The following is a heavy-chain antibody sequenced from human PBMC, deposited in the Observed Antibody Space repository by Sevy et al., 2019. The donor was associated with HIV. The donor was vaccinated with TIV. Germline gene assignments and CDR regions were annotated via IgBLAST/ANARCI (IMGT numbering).Heavy chain of an antibody. CDR3: TSFFPDIVLVPAASYYYYGMDV. CDR2: IRSNAYGGTT. V-gene: IGHV3-49*04. J-gene: IGHJ6*02. CDR1: GFTFGDYA. D-gene: IGHD2-2*01. Sequence: YLRLSCTASGFTFGDYAMSWVRQAPGKGLEWVGFIRSNAYGGTTEYAASVKGRFTIARDDSKSIAYLQMNSLKTEENAVYYCTSFFPDIVLVPAASYYYYGMDVWGQGTTVTVSS.